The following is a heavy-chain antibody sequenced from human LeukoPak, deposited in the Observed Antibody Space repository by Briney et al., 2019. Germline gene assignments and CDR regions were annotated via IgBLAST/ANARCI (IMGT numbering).Heavy chain of an antibody. Sequence: SETLSLTCAVYGGSFSGYYWSWIRQPPAKGLEWIGEINHSGSTNYNPSLKSRVTISVDASKNRFSLNLSSVTAADTAVYYCTRGLARPPYCMDVWGQGTTVTVS. V-gene: IGHV4-34*01. CDR1: GGSFSGYY. J-gene: IGHJ6*02. CDR3: TRGLARPPYCMDV. CDR2: INHSGST.